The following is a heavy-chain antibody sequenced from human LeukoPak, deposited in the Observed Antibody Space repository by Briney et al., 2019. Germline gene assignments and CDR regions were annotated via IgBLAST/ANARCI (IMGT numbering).Heavy chain of an antibody. V-gene: IGHV3-21*01. CDR1: GFTFSSYS. Sequence: GGSLRPSCAASGFTFSSYSMNWVRQAPGKGLEWVSSISSSSSYIYYADSVKGRFTISRDNAKNSLYLQMNSLRAEDTAVYYCARVWNEGFDYWGQGTLVTVSS. J-gene: IGHJ4*02. CDR2: ISSSSSYI. CDR3: ARVWNEGFDY. D-gene: IGHD1-1*01.